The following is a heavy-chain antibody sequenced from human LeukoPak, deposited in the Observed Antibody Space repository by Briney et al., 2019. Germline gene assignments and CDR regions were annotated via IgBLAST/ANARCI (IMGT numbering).Heavy chain of an antibody. CDR2: IYFGGNT. CDR1: GVSITSTTYC. V-gene: IGHV4-39*01. Sequence: SETLCLTCTVSGVSITSTTYCWGWIRQPPGKGLEWIASIYFGGNTYYNPSLKSRVTMSVDTSKNHFSLKLSSVTAADTAVYYCVRHPRNSPITYWGQETMVTVS. J-gene: IGHJ4*02. CDR3: VRHPRNSPITY. D-gene: IGHD2/OR15-2a*01.